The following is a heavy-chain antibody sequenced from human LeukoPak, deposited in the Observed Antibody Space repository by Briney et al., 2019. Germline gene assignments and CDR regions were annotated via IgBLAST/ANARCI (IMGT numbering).Heavy chain of an antibody. J-gene: IGHJ3*01. D-gene: IGHD6-13*01. CDR1: GFTFSSYW. Sequence: GGSLRLSCAASGFTFSSYWMSWVRQAPGKGLEWVANIKQDGSEKYYVDSVKGRFTISRDNAKNSLYLQMNSLRAEDTAVYYCARPGSSNWYTGKAFDVWGQGTMVTVSS. CDR2: IKQDGSEK. CDR3: ARPGSSNWYTGKAFDV. V-gene: IGHV3-7*01.